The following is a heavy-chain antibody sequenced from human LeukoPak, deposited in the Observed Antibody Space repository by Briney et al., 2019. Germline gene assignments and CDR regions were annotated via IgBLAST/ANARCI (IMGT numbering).Heavy chain of an antibody. V-gene: IGHV3-7*01. CDR1: GFIFSTSW. D-gene: IGHD3-10*01. CDR3: VRGGYSSFDY. J-gene: IGHJ4*02. Sequence: GGSLRLSCAASGFIFSTSWMSWVRQAPGRGLEWVANIKQDGSQKHYVDSVKGRFTISRDNSKNLLYLQMNSLGAEDTAVYYCVRGGYSSFDYWGQGTLVTVSS. CDR2: IKQDGSQK.